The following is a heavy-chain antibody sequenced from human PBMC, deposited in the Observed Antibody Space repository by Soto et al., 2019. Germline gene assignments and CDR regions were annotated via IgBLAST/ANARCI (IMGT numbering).Heavy chain of an antibody. J-gene: IGHJ4*02. D-gene: IGHD3-22*01. CDR1: GGSFSGYY. CDR3: AAGRRGSSGYYLPQGY. V-gene: IGHV4-34*01. Sequence: SETLSLTCAVYGGSFSGYYWSWIRKPPGKGLEWIGEINHSGSTNYNPSLKSRVTISVDTSKNQFSLKLSSVTAADTAVYYCAAGRRGSSGYYLPQGYWGQGTLVTVSS. CDR2: INHSGST.